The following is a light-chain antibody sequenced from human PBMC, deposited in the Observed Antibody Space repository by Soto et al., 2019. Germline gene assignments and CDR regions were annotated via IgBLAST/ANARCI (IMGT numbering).Light chain of an antibody. CDR1: QNINNY. CDR3: QQSYSTRLA. Sequence: DIQMTQAPSSLSASVGDRVTITCQASQNINNYLNWYQQKPGRAPKLLIYDASNLEAGVPSRFSGSGSGTDFTLTISSLQPEDFATYYCQQSYSTRLAFGPGTKVDI. J-gene: IGKJ3*01. CDR2: DAS. V-gene: IGKV1-39*01.